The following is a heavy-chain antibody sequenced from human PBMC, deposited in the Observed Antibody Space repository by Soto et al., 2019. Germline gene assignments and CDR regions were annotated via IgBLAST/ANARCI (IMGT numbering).Heavy chain of an antibody. CDR1: GYSFTSYW. D-gene: IGHD2-2*01. V-gene: IGHV5-10-1*01. CDR3: ARRAVVPATVGYYYGMDV. J-gene: IGHJ6*02. Sequence: GESLKISCKGSGYSFTSYWISWVRQMPGKGLEWTGRIDPSDSYTNYSPSFQGHVTISADKSISTAYLQWSSLKASDTAMYYCARRAVVPATVGYYYGMDVWGQGTTVTVSS. CDR2: IDPSDSYT.